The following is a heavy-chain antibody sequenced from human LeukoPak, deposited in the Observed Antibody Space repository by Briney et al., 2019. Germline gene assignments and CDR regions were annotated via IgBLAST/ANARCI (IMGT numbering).Heavy chain of an antibody. D-gene: IGHD6-19*01. Sequence: SETLSLTCAVYGGSFSAYYWTWIRQPPGKGLEWIGEINHSGSTNYNPSLKSRVTISVDMSKNQFSLKQTSVTAADTAVYYCARYGGAVAGTTWYFNLWGRGTLVTVSS. V-gene: IGHV4-34*01. CDR3: ARYGGAVAGTTWYFNL. CDR1: GGSFSAYY. J-gene: IGHJ2*01. CDR2: INHSGST.